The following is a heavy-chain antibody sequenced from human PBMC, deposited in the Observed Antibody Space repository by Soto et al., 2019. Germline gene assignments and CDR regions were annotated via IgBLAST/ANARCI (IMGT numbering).Heavy chain of an antibody. V-gene: IGHV3-30-3*01. Sequence: QVQLVESGGGVVQPGRSLRLSCAASGFTFSSYAMHWVRQAPGKGLEWVAVISYDGSNKYYADSVKGRFTISRDNSKNTLYLQMNSLGAEDTAVYYCARGGPLDYWGQGTLVTVSS. CDR1: GFTFSSYA. J-gene: IGHJ4*02. CDR3: ARGGPLDY. CDR2: ISYDGSNK.